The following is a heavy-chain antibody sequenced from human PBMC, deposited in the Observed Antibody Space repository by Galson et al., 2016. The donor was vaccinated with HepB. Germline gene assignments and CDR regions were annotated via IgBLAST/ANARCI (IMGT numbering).Heavy chain of an antibody. J-gene: IGHJ5*02. CDR2: IWYDGSKK. CDR3: AAYCGGDCYPTP. Sequence: SLRLSCAASGFTFSRYGMHWVRLGPGKGLEWVAVIWYDGSKKDYADSVKGRFTISRDNSKNTLYLQMNSLRVEDTAVYYCAAYCGGDCYPTPWGQGTLVTVSS. CDR1: GFTFSRYG. V-gene: IGHV3-33*01. D-gene: IGHD2-21*02.